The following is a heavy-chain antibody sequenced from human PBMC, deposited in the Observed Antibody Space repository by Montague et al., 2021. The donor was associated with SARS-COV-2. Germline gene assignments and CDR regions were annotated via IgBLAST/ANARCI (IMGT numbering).Heavy chain of an antibody. J-gene: IGHJ3*01. Sequence: SETLFLTCAVYSGSFSDYYWTWIRQSPGKGLEWIGEINHTGSATYNPSLKGRATLSRDTSRNQFSLKLQSVTPADTAVYYCARGQVTISGVLIFIPAAGHLGVWGQGTSVTVSS. D-gene: IGHD3-3*01. V-gene: IGHV4-34*01. CDR3: ARGQVTISGVLIFIPAAGHLGV. CDR1: SGSFSDYY. CDR2: INHTGSA.